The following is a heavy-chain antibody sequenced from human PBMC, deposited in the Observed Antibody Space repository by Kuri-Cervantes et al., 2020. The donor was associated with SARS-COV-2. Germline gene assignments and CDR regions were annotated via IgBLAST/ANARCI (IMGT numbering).Heavy chain of an antibody. V-gene: IGHV4-34*01. CDR3: ARGSRKSYYYYYMDV. J-gene: IGHJ6*03. CDR2: INHSGST. CDR1: GGSFSGYY. Sequence: SETLSLTCAVYGGSFSGYYWSWIRQPPGKGLEWIGEINHSGSTNYNPSLKSRVTISVDTSKNQFSLKLSSVTAADTAVYYCARGSRKSYYYYYMDVWGKGITV.